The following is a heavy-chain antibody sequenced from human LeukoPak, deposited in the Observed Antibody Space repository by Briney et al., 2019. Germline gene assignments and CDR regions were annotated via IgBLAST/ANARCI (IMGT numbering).Heavy chain of an antibody. CDR2: IYYSGST. J-gene: IGHJ4*02. CDR1: GGSVSSGSYY. V-gene: IGHV4-61*01. CDR3: AKDGAFWRH. Sequence: PSETLSLTCTVSGGSVSSGSYYWSWIRQPPGKGLEWIGYIYYSGSTNYNPSLKSRVTISVDTSRNQFSLKLSSVTAADTAVYYCAKDGAFWRHWGQGTLVTVSS. D-gene: IGHD4/OR15-4a*01.